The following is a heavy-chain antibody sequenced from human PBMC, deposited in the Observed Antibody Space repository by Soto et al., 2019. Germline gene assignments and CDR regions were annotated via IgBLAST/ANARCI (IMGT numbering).Heavy chain of an antibody. J-gene: IGHJ4*02. CDR2: IHWNSGGM. V-gene: IGHV3-9*01. CDR3: VKETGNYYDSSGYYFDY. D-gene: IGHD3-22*01. Sequence: PGGSLRLSCAASGFPFDDSAMHWVRQAPGKGLEWVSGIHWNSGGMGYADSVKGRFTVSRDNAKNSLYLQMNSLRLEDTALYYCVKETGNYYDSSGYYFDYWGQGTLVTVSS. CDR1: GFPFDDSA.